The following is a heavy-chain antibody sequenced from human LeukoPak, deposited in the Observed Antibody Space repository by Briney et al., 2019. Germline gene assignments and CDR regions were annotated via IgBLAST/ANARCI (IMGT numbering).Heavy chain of an antibody. Sequence: ASVKVSCKASGYTFTSYGISWVRQAPGQGLEWMGWISAYNGNTNYAQKLQGRVTMTTDTSTSTAYMELRSLKSDDMAVYYCARDLGVVPAAMNHGYWGQGTLVTVSS. J-gene: IGHJ4*02. CDR2: ISAYNGNT. CDR3: ARDLGVVPAAMNHGY. CDR1: GYTFTSYG. D-gene: IGHD2-2*01. V-gene: IGHV1-18*03.